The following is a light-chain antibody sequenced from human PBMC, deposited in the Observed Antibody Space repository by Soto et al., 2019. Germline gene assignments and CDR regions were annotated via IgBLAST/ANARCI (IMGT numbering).Light chain of an antibody. CDR2: GAS. CDR3: QQYNNWSPF. J-gene: IGKJ4*01. CDR1: QSVSSN. V-gene: IGKV3-15*01. Sequence: EIVMPQSPATLSVSPGKRATLSCRASQSVSSNLAWYQQKPGQVPRLLIYGASTRATGIPARFSGSGSGTKFTLTITSLQSEDFAVYYCQQYNNWSPFFGGGTKVLIK.